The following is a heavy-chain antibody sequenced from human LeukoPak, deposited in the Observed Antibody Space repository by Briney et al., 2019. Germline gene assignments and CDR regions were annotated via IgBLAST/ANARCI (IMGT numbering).Heavy chain of an antibody. CDR1: GFIFSNNG. CDR2: ISSSSSYI. V-gene: IGHV3-21*04. Sequence: GGTLRLSCAASGFIFSNNGMSWLRQAPGKGLEWVSSISSSSSYIYYADSVKGRFTISRDNSKNTLYLQMNSLRAEDTAVYYCARRAGAYSHPYDYWGQGTLVTVSS. D-gene: IGHD4/OR15-4a*01. CDR3: ARRAGAYSHPYDY. J-gene: IGHJ4*02.